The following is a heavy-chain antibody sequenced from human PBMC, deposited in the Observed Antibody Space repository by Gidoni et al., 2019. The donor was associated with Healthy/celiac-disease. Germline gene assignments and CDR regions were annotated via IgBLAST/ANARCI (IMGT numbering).Heavy chain of an antibody. V-gene: IGHV4-30-4*07. CDR3: ARAYGSGRGWFDP. CDR2: IYYRGST. J-gene: IGHJ5*02. Sequence: QVQLQESGPGLVKPSQTLSLTCAVSGGSISSGGYSWRWIRQPPGKGLEWIGYIYYRGSTYYNPSLKSRVTISVDTSKNQFSLKLSSVTAADTAVYYCARAYGSGRGWFDPWGQGTLVTVSS. D-gene: IGHD3-10*01. CDR1: GGSISSGGYS.